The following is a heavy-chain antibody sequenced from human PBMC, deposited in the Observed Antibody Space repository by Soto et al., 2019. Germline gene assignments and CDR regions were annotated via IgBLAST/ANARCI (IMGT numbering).Heavy chain of an antibody. D-gene: IGHD3-3*01. V-gene: IGHV3-15*01. CDR2: IKSKTDGGTT. Sequence: GGSLRLSCAASGFTFSNAWMSWVRQAPGKGLEWVGRIKSKTDGGTTDYAAPVKGRFTISRDDSKNTLYLQMNSLKTEDTAVHYCTTDMEWPGSYYFDYWGQGTLATVSP. CDR3: TTDMEWPGSYYFDY. J-gene: IGHJ4*02. CDR1: GFTFSNAW.